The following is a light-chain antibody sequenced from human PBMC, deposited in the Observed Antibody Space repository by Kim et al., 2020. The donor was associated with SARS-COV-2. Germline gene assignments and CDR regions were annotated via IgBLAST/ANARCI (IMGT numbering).Light chain of an antibody. CDR3: QVWDSSGDHPVI. V-gene: IGLV3-21*02. CDR1: NIGSKS. CDR2: SNV. Sequence: PGQAATITWGGSNIGSKSVHWYHQKPGQAPVLVVHSNVSRPSGIPERFSGSTSGNTATLTSGRVEAGDEGDYYCQVWDSSGDHPVIFGGGTQLTVL. J-gene: IGLJ2*01.